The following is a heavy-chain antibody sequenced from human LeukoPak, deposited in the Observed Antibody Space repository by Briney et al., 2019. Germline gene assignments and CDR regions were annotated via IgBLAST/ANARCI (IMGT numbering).Heavy chain of an antibody. CDR2: IRHDGSNK. D-gene: IGHD5-18*01. Sequence: GGSLRLSCAASGFTFSTYGMHWVRQAPGKGLEWVAFIRHDGSNKYYVDSAKGRFTISRDNSKNTLYLQMNNLRAEDTAVYYCAKHHSRPYNYASASVDFWGQGTLVTVSS. CDR3: AKHHSRPYNYASASVDF. V-gene: IGHV3-30*02. J-gene: IGHJ4*02. CDR1: GFTFSTYG.